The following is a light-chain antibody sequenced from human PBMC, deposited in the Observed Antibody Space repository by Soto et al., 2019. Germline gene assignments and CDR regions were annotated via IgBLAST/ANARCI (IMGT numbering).Light chain of an antibody. CDR2: TNS. J-gene: IGLJ1*01. V-gene: IGLV1-44*01. CDR3: AAWDGSLNVYV. Sequence: QPVLTQPPSASGTPGQRVTISCSGSSSSIGSNSVNWYQQLPRTAPKVLIYTNSQRPSGVPDRFSDSKSGTSASLAISGLQPEDEADYYCAAWDGSLNVYVFGTGTKLTVL. CDR1: SSSIGSNS.